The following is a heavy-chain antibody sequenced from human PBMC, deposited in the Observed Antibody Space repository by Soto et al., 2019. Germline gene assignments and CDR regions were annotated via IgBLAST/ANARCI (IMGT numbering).Heavy chain of an antibody. Sequence: GLEWVAAISYDGSNKYYADSVKGRFTISRDNSKNTLYLXMXSLRAEXXAVYYCASGGQESPYYYYGMDVWGQGTTVTVSS. D-gene: IGHD3-16*01. CDR3: ASGGQESPYYYYGMDV. J-gene: IGHJ6*02. CDR2: ISYDGSNK. V-gene: IGHV3-30-3*01.